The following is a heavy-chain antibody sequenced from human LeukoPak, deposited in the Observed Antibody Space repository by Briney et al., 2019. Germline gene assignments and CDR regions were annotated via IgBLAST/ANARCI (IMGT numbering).Heavy chain of an antibody. D-gene: IGHD6-19*01. J-gene: IGHJ4*02. CDR1: AHTFTGYY. Sequence: ASVTLSCKASAHTFTGYYMHWVRQAPGQGLEWMGWINPNSGGTNYAQKFQGRVTMTRYTSISTAYMELSRLRSDDTAVYDCARENIALAGHLDDWGQGTLVTVSS. CDR3: ARENIALAGHLDD. CDR2: INPNSGGT. V-gene: IGHV1-2*02.